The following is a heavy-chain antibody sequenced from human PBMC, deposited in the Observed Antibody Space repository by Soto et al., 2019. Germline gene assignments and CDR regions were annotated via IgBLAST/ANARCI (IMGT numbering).Heavy chain of an antibody. CDR3: ARDQVIAASDYYFYGMDV. CDR2: IWYDGSNK. CDR1: GFTFSSYG. V-gene: IGHV3-33*01. D-gene: IGHD6-6*01. Sequence: SGGSLRLSCAASGFTFSSYGIHWVRQAPGKGLEWVAVIWYDGSNKYYAESVKGRFTISRDNSKNTLYLQMNSLRAEDTAVYYCARDQVIAASDYYFYGMDVWGQGTTVTVSS. J-gene: IGHJ6*02.